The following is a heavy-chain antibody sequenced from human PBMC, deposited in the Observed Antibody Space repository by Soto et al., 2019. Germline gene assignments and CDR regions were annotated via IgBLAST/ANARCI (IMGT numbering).Heavy chain of an antibody. CDR3: ARLTTVTTDFDY. CDR1: GGSISSYY. Sequence: SETLSLTCTVSGGSISSYYWSWIRQPPGKGPEWIGYIYYSGSTNYNPSLKSRVTISVDTSKNQFSLKLSSVTAADTAVYYCARLTTVTTDFDYWGQGTLVTVSS. V-gene: IGHV4-59*08. J-gene: IGHJ4*02. D-gene: IGHD4-17*01. CDR2: IYYSGST.